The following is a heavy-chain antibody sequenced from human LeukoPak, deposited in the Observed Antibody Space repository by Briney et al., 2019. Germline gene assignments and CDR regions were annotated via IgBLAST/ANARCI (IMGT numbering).Heavy chain of an antibody. J-gene: IGHJ4*02. Sequence: SETLSLTCAVSGYSISSGYYWGWIRQPPGKGLEWIGSIYHSGSTYYNPSLKSRVTISVDTSKNQFSLKLSSVTAADTAVYYCASRFVSNMVRGVIRDYWGQGTLVTVSS. CDR3: ASRFVSNMVRGVIRDY. CDR2: IYHSGST. D-gene: IGHD3-10*01. V-gene: IGHV4-38-2*01. CDR1: GYSISSGYY.